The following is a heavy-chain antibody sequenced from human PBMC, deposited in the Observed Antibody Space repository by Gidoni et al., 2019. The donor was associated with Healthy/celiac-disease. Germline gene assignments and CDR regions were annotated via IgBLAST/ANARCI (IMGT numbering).Heavy chain of an antibody. CDR3: ARDYDGDYVTCWFDP. V-gene: IGHV3-21*01. Sequence: EVQLVESGGGLVKPGGSLRLSCAASGFTFSSYSMNWVRQAPGKGLEWVSSISSSSSCIYYPDSVKGRFTISRDNAKNSLYLQMNSLRAEDTAVYYCARDYDGDYVTCWFDPWGQGTLVTVSS. J-gene: IGHJ5*02. CDR2: ISSSSSCI. D-gene: IGHD4-17*01. CDR1: GFTFSSYS.